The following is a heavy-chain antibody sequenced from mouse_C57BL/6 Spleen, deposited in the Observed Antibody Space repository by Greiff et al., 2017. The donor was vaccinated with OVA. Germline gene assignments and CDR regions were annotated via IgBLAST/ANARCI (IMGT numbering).Heavy chain of an antibody. Sequence: QVQLQQPGAELVRPGSSVKLSCKASGYTFTSYWMHWVKQRPIQGLEWIGNIDPSDSETHYNQKFKDKATLTVDKSSSTAYMQLSSLTSEDSAVYYCAREGYYYGSSPYAMDYWGQGTSVTVSS. J-gene: IGHJ4*01. CDR1: GYTFTSYW. CDR2: IDPSDSET. V-gene: IGHV1-52*01. CDR3: AREGYYYGSSPYAMDY. D-gene: IGHD1-1*01.